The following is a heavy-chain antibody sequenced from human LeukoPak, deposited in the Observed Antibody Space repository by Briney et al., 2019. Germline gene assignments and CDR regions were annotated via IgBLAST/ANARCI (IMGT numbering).Heavy chain of an antibody. CDR1: GYTFTSHY. CDR3: AVLLRGSSDLLIDY. Sequence: ASVKVSCKASGYTFTSHYMHWVRQAPGQGLEWMGLINPSGSSTLYAQKFQGRVTMTRDMSTTTDYMELSSLRSEDTAVYYCAVLLRGSSDLLIDYWGQGTLVTVSS. CDR2: INPSGSST. V-gene: IGHV1-46*01. D-gene: IGHD2-2*01. J-gene: IGHJ4*02.